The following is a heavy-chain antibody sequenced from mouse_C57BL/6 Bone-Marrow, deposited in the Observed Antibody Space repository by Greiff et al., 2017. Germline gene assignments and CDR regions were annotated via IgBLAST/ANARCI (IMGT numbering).Heavy chain of an antibody. CDR1: GYTFTDYY. J-gene: IGHJ4*01. V-gene: IGHV1-26*01. Sequence: EVQLQQSGPELVKPGASVKISCKASGYTFTDYYMNWVKQSHGKSLEWIGDINPNNGGTSYNQKFKGKATLTVDKSSSTAYMELRSLTSEDSAVYYCARKLGLLRRAMDYWGQGTSVTVSS. D-gene: IGHD1-1*01. CDR2: INPNNGGT. CDR3: ARKLGLLRRAMDY.